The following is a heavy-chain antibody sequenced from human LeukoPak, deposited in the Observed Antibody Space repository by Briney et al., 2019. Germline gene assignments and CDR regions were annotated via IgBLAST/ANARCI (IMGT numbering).Heavy chain of an antibody. CDR2: INNDGTAT. J-gene: IGHJ4*02. CDR3: ATVSEY. CDR1: GFTFSSYA. Sequence: PGGSLRLSCAASGFTFSSYAMSWVRQAPGKGLEWVSGINNDGTATYYADSVKGRFTISRDNAKNTVYLQMNGLRAEDTSVYFCATVSEYWGQGTLVTVSS. V-gene: IGHV3-74*01.